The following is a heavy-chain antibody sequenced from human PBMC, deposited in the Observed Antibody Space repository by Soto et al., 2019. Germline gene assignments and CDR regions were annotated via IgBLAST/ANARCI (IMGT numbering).Heavy chain of an antibody. CDR2: MYNSGNT. CDR3: ARDNRGYGGNLYYGMDV. V-gene: IGHV4-59*01. CDR1: GDSITTYY. Sequence: SETLSLTCTVSGDSITTYYWSWIRQPPGKGLEWIGYMYNSGNTYYNPSLKSRVTISVDMSKNQFSLKLRSVTAADTAVYYCARDNRGYGGNLYYGMDVWGQGTTVTVSS. D-gene: IGHD5-12*01. J-gene: IGHJ6*02.